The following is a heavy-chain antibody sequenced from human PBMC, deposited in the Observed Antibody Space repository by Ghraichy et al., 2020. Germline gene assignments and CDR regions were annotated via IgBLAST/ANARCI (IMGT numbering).Heavy chain of an antibody. CDR2: ISGSGGST. V-gene: IGHV3-23*01. CDR3: AKDWEVTMVRGVSAFDY. J-gene: IGHJ4*02. Sequence: GGSLRLSCAASGFTFSSYAMSWVRQAPGKGLEWVSAISGSGGSTYYADSVKGRFTISRDKSKNTLYLQMNSLRAEDTAVYYCAKDWEVTMVRGVSAFDYWCQEALLTFSS. CDR1: GFTFSSYA. D-gene: IGHD3-10*01.